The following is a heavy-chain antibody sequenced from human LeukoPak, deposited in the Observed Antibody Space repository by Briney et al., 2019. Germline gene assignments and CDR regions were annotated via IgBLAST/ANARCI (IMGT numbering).Heavy chain of an antibody. V-gene: IGHV1-8*01. D-gene: IGHD3-22*01. CDR3: ARGRSFYYDSSGYYYHY. J-gene: IGHJ4*02. CDR2: MNPNSGNT. CDR1: GYTFTSYD. Sequence: ASVKVSCKASGYTFTSYDINWVRQATGQGLEWMGWMNPNSGNTGYAQKFQGRVTMTRNTSISTAYMELSSLRSEDTAVYYCARGRSFYYDSSGYYYHYWGQGTLVTVSS.